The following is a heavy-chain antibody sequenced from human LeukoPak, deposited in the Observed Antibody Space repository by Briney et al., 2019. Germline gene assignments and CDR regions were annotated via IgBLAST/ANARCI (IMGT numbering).Heavy chain of an antibody. D-gene: IGHD6-13*01. CDR3: AKSLTAAGQVFDY. Sequence: PRGSLRLSCAASGFTFSSYAMSWVRQAPGKGLEWVSAISGSGGSTYYADSVKGRFTISRDNSKNTLYLQMNSLRAEDTAVYYCAKSLTAAGQVFDYWGQGTLVTVSS. V-gene: IGHV3-23*01. CDR1: GFTFSSYA. J-gene: IGHJ4*02. CDR2: ISGSGGST.